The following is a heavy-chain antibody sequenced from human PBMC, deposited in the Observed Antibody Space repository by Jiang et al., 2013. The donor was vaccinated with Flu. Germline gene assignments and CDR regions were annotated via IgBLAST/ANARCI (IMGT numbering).Heavy chain of an antibody. Sequence: GSGLVKPPQTLSLTCSVSGASISSYYWSWIRQAPGKGLEWIGYVFYSGATSYNPSLKSRVTISVDTSKNQFSLRLNSVTAADTAVYYCARDPLFDSSGYYFAYWGQGSLVTVSS. CDR1: GASISSYY. CDR3: ARDPLFDSSGYYFAY. V-gene: IGHV4-59*01. D-gene: IGHD3-22*01. CDR2: VFYSGAT. J-gene: IGHJ4*02.